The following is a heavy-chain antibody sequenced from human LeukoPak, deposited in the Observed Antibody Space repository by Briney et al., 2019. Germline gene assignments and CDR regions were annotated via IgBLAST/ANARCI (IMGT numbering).Heavy chain of an antibody. J-gene: IGHJ4*02. Sequence: PSETLSLTCTVSGGSISSYYWSWIRQPPGKGLEWIGYIYYSGSTNYNPSLKSRVTISVDTSKNQFSLKLSSVTAADTAVYYCARRIAVAGTGGELDYWGQGTLVTVSS. CDR1: GGSISSYY. D-gene: IGHD6-19*01. V-gene: IGHV4-59*08. CDR3: ARRIAVAGTGGELDY. CDR2: IYYSGST.